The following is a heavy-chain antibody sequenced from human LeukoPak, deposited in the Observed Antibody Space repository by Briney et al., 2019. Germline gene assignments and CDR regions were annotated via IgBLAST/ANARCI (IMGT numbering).Heavy chain of an antibody. CDR1: GFTFSSYA. V-gene: IGHV3-30-3*01. J-gene: IGHJ4*02. Sequence: GGSLRLSCAASGFTFSSYAMHWVRQAPGKGLEWVAVISYDGSNKYYADSVKGRFTISRDNSKNTLYLQMNSLRAEDTAVYYCARLEYGDQPSHSPTLHDYWGQGTLVTASS. D-gene: IGHD4-17*01. CDR2: ISYDGSNK. CDR3: ARLEYGDQPSHSPTLHDY.